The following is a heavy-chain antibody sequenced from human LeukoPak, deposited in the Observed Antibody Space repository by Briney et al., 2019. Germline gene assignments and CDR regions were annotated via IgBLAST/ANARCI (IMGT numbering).Heavy chain of an antibody. CDR2: ISGSGGST. J-gene: IGHJ4*02. Sequence: GGSLRLSCAASGFTFSDYYMSWVRQAPGKGLEWVSAISGSGGSTYYADSVKGRFTISRDNSKNTLYLQMNSLRAEDTAVYYCAKGAVAGQTAINPVDYWGQGTLVTVSS. V-gene: IGHV3-23*01. CDR1: GFTFSDYY. D-gene: IGHD6-19*01. CDR3: AKGAVAGQTAINPVDY.